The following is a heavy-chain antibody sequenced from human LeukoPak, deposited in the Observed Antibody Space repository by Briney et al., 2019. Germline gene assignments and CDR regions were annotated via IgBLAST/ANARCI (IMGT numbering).Heavy chain of an antibody. J-gene: IGHJ4*02. V-gene: IGHV3-30-3*01. CDR1: GFIFSSYA. D-gene: IGHD4-23*01. CDR3: ARDRRVTPSGGHDFDY. CDR2: ISYDGSNK. Sequence: GGSLRLSCAASGFIFSSYAMHWVRQAPGKGLEWVAVISYDGSNKYYADSVKGRFTISRDNSKNTLYLQMNSLRAEDTAVYYCARDRRVTPSGGHDFDYWGQGALVTVSS.